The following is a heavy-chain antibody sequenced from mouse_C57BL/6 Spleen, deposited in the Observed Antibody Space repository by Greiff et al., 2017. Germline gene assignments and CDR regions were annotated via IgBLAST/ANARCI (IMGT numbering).Heavy chain of an antibody. CDR2: IRYDGSN. CDR3: ARRGYGSSYYFGY. D-gene: IGHD1-1*01. J-gene: IGHJ2*01. V-gene: IGHV3-6*01. Sequence: EVKLQESGPGLVKPSQSLSLTCSVTGYSITSGYYWNWIRQFPGNKLEWMGYIRYDGSNNYNPSLKNRISITRDPSKNQFFLKLNSVTTEDTATYYCARRGYGSSYYFGYWGQGTTRTVSS. CDR1: GYSITSGYY.